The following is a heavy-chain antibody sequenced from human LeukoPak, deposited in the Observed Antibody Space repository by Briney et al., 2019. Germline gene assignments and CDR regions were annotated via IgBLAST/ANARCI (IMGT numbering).Heavy chain of an antibody. V-gene: IGHV4-34*01. CDR1: GGSFSGYY. CDR2: INHSGRN. J-gene: IGHJ3*02. D-gene: IGHD3-16*02. CDR3: ARGGYDHVWGSYQRDAFDI. Sequence: PSETLSLTCAVYGGSFSGYYWSWIRQPPGKGLEWIGEINHSGRNNYNPYLKRRVNISVDTSKKKFSLKLSSVTAADTAVYYCARGGYDHVWGSYQRDAFDIWGQGTMVTVSS.